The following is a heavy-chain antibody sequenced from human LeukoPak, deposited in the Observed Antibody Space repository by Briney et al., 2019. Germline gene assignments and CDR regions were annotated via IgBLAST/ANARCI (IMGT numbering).Heavy chain of an antibody. D-gene: IGHD6-13*01. CDR2: IYTSGST. J-gene: IGHJ4*02. CDR1: GGSISSYY. V-gene: IGHV4-4*07. Sequence: SETLSLTCTVSGGSISSYYWSWIRQPAGKGLEWIGRIYTSGSTNYNPSLKSRVIMSVDTSKNQFSLKLSSVTAADTAVYYCARYKTSIAADDYWGQGTLVTVSS. CDR3: ARYKTSIAADDY.